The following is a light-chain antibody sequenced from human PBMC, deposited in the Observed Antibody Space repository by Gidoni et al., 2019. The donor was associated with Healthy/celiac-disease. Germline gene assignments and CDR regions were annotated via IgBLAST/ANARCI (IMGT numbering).Light chain of an antibody. CDR1: KLGDKY. J-gene: IGLJ2*01. V-gene: IGLV3-1*01. Sequence: SYELTPPPSVSVSPGPTASLTCSGDKLGDKYACWYQQKPGQSPVLVIYQDSKRSSGIPERFSGSNSGNTATLTISGTQAMDEADYYCQAWDSSCVVFGGGTKLTVL. CDR2: QDS. CDR3: QAWDSSCVV.